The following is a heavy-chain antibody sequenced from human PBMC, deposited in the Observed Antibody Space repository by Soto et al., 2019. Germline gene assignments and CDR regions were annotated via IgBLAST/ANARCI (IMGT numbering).Heavy chain of an antibody. Sequence: PSETLSLTCTVSGGSISSSSYYWGWIRQPPGKGLEWIGSIYYSGSTYYNPSLKSRVTISVDTSKNQFSLKLSSVTAADTAVYYCAGLRIAAAGTGGYWFDPWGQGTRVTVSS. CDR1: GGSISSSSYY. J-gene: IGHJ5*02. CDR2: IYYSGST. D-gene: IGHD6-13*01. CDR3: AGLRIAAAGTGGYWFDP. V-gene: IGHV4-39*01.